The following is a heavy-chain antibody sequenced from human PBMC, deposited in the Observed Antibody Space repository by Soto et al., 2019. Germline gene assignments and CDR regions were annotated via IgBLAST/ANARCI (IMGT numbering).Heavy chain of an antibody. V-gene: IGHV3-30*18. CDR1: GFTFGSYG. D-gene: IGHD2-21*02. J-gene: IGHJ5*02. Sequence: QVQLVESGGGVVQPGRSLRLSCVASGFTFGSYGMHWVRQAPGKGLEWVAVISDDGGYQYYADPVKGRFTISRDNSKSTLYLQMNSLRAEDSAVYYCANGRWVMPAPFPSWGQGTLVTVSS. CDR3: ANGRWVMPAPFPS. CDR2: ISDDGGYQ.